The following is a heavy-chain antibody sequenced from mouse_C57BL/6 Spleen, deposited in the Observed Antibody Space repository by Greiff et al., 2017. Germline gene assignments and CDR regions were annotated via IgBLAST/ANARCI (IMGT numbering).Heavy chain of an antibody. CDR3: ARGSTVVEYYAMDY. J-gene: IGHJ4*01. CDR2: IDPNSGGT. V-gene: IGHV1-72*01. CDR1: GYTFTSYW. D-gene: IGHD1-1*01. Sequence: QVQLQQPGAELVKPGASVKLSCKASGYTFTSYWMHWVKQRPGRGLEWIGRIDPNSGGTKYNEKFKSKATLTVDKPSSTAYMQLRSLTSEDSAVYYCARGSTVVEYYAMDYWGQGTSVTVSS.